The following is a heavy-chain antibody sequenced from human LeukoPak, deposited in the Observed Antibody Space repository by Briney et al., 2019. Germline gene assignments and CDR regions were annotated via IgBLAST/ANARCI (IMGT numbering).Heavy chain of an antibody. CDR1: NVFVSSSLYY. V-gene: IGHV4-39*01. CDR3: ARLGSNALKGTSYYVDV. D-gene: IGHD1-7*01. Sequence: PLETLSLTCSVSNVFVSSSLYYWGWIRQPPGKGLEWIVSVYYSGTTYYNSSLKSRVTISADTSNNRFSLMLTSVTAADTAVYYCARLGSNALKGTSYYVDVWGKGTTVIVS. J-gene: IGHJ6*03. CDR2: VYYSGTT.